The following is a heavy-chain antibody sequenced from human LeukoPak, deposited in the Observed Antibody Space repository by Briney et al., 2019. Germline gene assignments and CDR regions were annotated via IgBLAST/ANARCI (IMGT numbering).Heavy chain of an antibody. CDR3: ARDGGDGYNLDY. CDR1: GFTFSSFW. Sequence: GGSLRLSCAASGFTFSSFWMSWVRQAPGKGLEWVSSITGSGTYIYYADSVKGRFTISRDNAKNSLFLQMNSLRAEDTAVYYCARDGGDGYNLDYWGQGTLVTVSS. V-gene: IGHV3-21*01. CDR2: ITGSGTYI. D-gene: IGHD5-24*01. J-gene: IGHJ4*02.